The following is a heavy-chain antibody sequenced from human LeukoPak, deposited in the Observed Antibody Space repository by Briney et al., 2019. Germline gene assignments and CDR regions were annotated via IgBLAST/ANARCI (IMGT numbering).Heavy chain of an antibody. CDR2: ISGSGSSA. D-gene: IGHD3-9*01. CDR1: GFTFSRFA. V-gene: IGHV3-23*01. Sequence: PGGSLRLSCEISGFTFSRFAMNWVRQAPGQGLEWISIISGSGSSAYYADSVKGRFIVSRDNSKNTLYLQMNSLRAEDTAVYYCAKVPNHHWESYDILTGYYLDYWGQGTLVTVSS. CDR3: AKVPNHHWESYDILTGYYLDY. J-gene: IGHJ4*02.